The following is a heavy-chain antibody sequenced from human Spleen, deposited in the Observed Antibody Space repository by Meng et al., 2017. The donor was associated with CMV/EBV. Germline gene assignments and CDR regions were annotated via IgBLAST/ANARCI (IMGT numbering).Heavy chain of an antibody. Sequence: SETLSLTCTVSGGSISSGGYYWSWIRQHPGKGLEWIGYIYYSGSTYYNPSLKSRVTISVDTSKNQFSLKLSSVTAADTAVYYCARADGCSSTSCYWDAFDYWGQGTLVTVSS. CDR2: IYYSGST. CDR3: ARADGCSSTSCYWDAFDY. V-gene: IGHV4-31*03. CDR1: GGSISSGGYY. D-gene: IGHD2-2*01. J-gene: IGHJ4*02.